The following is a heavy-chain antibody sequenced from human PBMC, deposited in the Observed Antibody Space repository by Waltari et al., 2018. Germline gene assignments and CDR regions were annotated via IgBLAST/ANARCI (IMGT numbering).Heavy chain of an antibody. CDR1: GFSFRSYG. V-gene: IGHV3-33*01. CDR3: ASGTNGGGFEI. Sequence: QVQLVESGGGVVQPGRSLRLSCAASGFSFRSYGMHWVRQAPGKGLEWVAVIWYDVSNKYYADSVKCRFTISRDNSENTLYLQMNSLRVEDTGVFYCASGTNGGGFEIWGQGTMVTVSS. CDR2: IWYDVSNK. J-gene: IGHJ3*02. D-gene: IGHD2-15*01.